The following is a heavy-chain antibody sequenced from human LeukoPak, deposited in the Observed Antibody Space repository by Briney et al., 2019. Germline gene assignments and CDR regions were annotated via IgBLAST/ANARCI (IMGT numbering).Heavy chain of an antibody. J-gene: IGHJ4*02. CDR2: ISAYNGNT. CDR3: ARVGVGRGESSSWYFLVDY. D-gene: IGHD6-13*01. Sequence: ASVKVSCKASGYTFTSYGISWVRQAPAQGVEWMGWISAYNGNTNYAQKLQGRVTMTTDTSTSTAYMELRSLRSDDTAVYYCARVGVGRGESSSWYFLVDYWGQGTLVTVSS. CDR1: GYTFTSYG. V-gene: IGHV1-18*01.